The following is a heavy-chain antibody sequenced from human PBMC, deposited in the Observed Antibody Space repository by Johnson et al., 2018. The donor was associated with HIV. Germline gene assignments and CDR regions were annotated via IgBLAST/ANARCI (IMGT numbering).Heavy chain of an antibody. CDR2: IRYDGSNK. CDR1: GFTFSSYG. J-gene: IGHJ3*02. D-gene: IGHD6-13*01. Sequence: QVQLVESGGGVVQPGGSLRLSCAASGFTFSSYGMHWVRQAPGKGLEWVAFIRYDGSNKYYADSVKGRFTISRDNSKNTLYLQMNSLRAEDTAWYYCAKDGGSSWYNGAFDIWGQGTMVTVSS. CDR3: AKDGGSSWYNGAFDI. V-gene: IGHV3-30*02.